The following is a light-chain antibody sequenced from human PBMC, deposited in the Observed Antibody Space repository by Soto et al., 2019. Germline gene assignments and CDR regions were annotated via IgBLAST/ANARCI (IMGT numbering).Light chain of an antibody. CDR1: QSISSY. CDR3: QQYNSYSPT. V-gene: IGKV1-39*01. CDR2: AAS. J-gene: IGKJ1*01. Sequence: DIQMTQSPSSLSASVGDRVTITCRASQSISSYLNWYQQKPGKAPKLLIYAASSLQSGVPSRFSGSGSGTDFTLTISSPQPDDFATYYCQQYNSYSPTFGQGTKVDIK.